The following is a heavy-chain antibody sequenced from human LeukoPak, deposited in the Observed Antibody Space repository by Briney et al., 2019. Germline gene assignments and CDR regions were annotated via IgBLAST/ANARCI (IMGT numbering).Heavy chain of an antibody. D-gene: IGHD6-19*01. CDR2: ISYDGSNK. J-gene: IGHJ4*02. V-gene: IGHV3-30-3*01. CDR3: AREGYSSGAFDY. CDR1: GFTFSSHA. Sequence: GGSLRLSCAASGFTFSSHAMHWVRQAPGKGLEWVAVISYDGSNKYYADSVKGRFTISRDNSKNTLYLQMNSLRAEDTAVYYCAREGYSSGAFDYWGQGTLVTVSS.